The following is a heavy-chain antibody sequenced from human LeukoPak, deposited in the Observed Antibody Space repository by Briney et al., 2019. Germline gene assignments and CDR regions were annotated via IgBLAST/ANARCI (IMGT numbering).Heavy chain of an antibody. Sequence: PSETQSLTCTASGGSISSYYWSWIRQPAGKGLEWIGRINTSGNTNYNPSLKSRVTMSVDTTKNQVSLKLSSVTAADTAVYYCAREKDYGDSRGLDPWGQGTLVTVSS. CDR2: INTSGNT. CDR1: GGSISSYY. D-gene: IGHD4-17*01. CDR3: AREKDYGDSRGLDP. J-gene: IGHJ5*02. V-gene: IGHV4-4*07.